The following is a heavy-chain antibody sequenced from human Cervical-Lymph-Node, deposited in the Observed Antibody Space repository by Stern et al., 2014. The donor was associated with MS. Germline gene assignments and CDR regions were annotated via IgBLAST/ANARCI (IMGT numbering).Heavy chain of an antibody. CDR1: GDTLTELA. D-gene: IGHD1-14*01. CDR2: FDPEDGKT. Sequence: QVQLVQSGAEVKKPGASVKVSCKVSGDTLTELAMQWMRKAHGKGLEWMGGFDPEDGKTVYAQKFQGRITMTEDTSTDTAYMELSRLASEDTAVYYCVTFTGDPWGQGTLVTVSS. CDR3: VTFTGDP. V-gene: IGHV1-24*01. J-gene: IGHJ5*02.